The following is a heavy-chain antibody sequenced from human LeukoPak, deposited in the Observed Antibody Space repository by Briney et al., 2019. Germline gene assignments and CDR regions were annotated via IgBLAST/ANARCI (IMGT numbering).Heavy chain of an antibody. D-gene: IGHD3-3*01. CDR1: GGSFSGYY. CDR2: INHSGST. CDR3: AALTLTGVAGRGWFDA. Sequence: PSETLSLTCAVYGGSFSGYYWSWIRQPPGKGLEWIGEINHSGSTNYNPSLKSRVTISVDTSKNQFTLKLRSVTAADTASYFCAALTLTGVAGRGWFDAWGQGILVIVSS. V-gene: IGHV4-34*01. J-gene: IGHJ5*02.